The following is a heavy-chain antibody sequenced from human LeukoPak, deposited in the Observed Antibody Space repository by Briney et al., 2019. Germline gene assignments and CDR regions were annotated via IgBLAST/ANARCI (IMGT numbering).Heavy chain of an antibody. V-gene: IGHV3-33*01. CDR1: EFTFNSYG. CDR2: IWYDGTNK. CDR3: ARDRGSYFDY. D-gene: IGHD3-16*01. J-gene: IGHJ4*02. Sequence: GGSLRLSCAASEFTFNSYGMHWVSQAPGKGLEWVAFIWYDGTNKYYADSVKGRFTISRDNSKNTLYLQMNSLRAEDTAVYYCARDRGSYFDYWGQGIVVTVSS.